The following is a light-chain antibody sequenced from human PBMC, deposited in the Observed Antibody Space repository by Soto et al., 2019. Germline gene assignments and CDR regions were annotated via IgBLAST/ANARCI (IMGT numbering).Light chain of an antibody. CDR1: SSEVGGYNY. V-gene: IGLV2-14*01. J-gene: IGLJ1*01. Sequence: QSALTQPASVSGSPGQSITISCTGTSSEVGGYNYVSWYQQHPGKAPKLMIYEVSNRPSGVSNRFSGSKSGNTASLTISGLQAEGEADYYCSSYTSSSTLDVFGTGTKVTVL. CDR3: SSYTSSSTLDV. CDR2: EVS.